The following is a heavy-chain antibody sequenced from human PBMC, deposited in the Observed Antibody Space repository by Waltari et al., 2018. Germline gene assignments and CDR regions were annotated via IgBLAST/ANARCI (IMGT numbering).Heavy chain of an antibody. CDR2: INHSGNT. D-gene: IGHD1-26*01. Sequence: QVQLQQWGAGLLKPSETLSLTCAVYGWSFSGSYWSWIRQPPGKGLEWIGEINHSGNTNYNPSLKSRVTISVDTSKNQFSLKLSSVTAADTAVYYCARDSGGSYYYWGQGTLVTVSS. CDR3: ARDSGGSYYY. V-gene: IGHV4-34*01. J-gene: IGHJ4*02. CDR1: GWSFSGSY.